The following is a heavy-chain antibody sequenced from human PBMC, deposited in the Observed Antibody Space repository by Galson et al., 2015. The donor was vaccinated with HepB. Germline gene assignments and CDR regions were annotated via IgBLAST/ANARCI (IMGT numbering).Heavy chain of an antibody. CDR3: ARRPSITGWYFYYMDV. Sequence: SLRLSCAASGFTFGSHSMYWVRQAPGKGLEWVSFISSSSSYIYYADSVKGRFTISRDNAKRSLYLQMNSLRAEDTAVYYCARRPSITGWYFYYMDVWGKGTTVTVSS. CDR1: GFTFGSHS. D-gene: IGHD3-10*01. V-gene: IGHV3-21*01. J-gene: IGHJ6*03. CDR2: ISSSSSYI.